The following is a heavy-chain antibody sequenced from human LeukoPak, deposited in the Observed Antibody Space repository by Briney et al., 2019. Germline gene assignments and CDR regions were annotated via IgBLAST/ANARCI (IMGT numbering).Heavy chain of an antibody. CDR2: ISSSSSYI. V-gene: IGHV3-21*01. CDR1: GFTFSSYS. Sequence: GGSLRLSCAASGFTFSSYSMNWVRQAPGKGLEWVSSISSSSSYIYYADSVKGRFTISRDNAKNSLYLQMNSLRAEDTAVYYCARDGIRTGTTGGDYWGQGTLVTVSS. D-gene: IGHD1-7*01. J-gene: IGHJ4*02. CDR3: ARDGIRTGTTGGDY.